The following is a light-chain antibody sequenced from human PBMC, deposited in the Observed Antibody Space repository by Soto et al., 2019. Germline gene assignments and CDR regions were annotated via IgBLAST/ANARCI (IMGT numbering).Light chain of an antibody. V-gene: IGLV3-21*02. CDR3: QVWDNNSDHVV. CDR2: HDS. Sequence: SSELTQPPSVSVAPGQTATITCGGDSIGSKSVHWYQQKPGQAPVVVVYHDSDRLSGIPERFSGSNSGNTATLTISRVEAGDEAVYSCQVWDNNSDHVVFGGGTKLTVL. CDR1: SIGSKS. J-gene: IGLJ2*01.